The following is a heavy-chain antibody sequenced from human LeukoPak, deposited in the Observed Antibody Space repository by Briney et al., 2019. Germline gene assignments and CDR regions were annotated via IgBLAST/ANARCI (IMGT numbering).Heavy chain of an antibody. Sequence: GGSLRLSCAASGFTFSSYSMNWVRQAPGKGLEWVSSISSSSSYIYYADSVKGRFTISRGNAKNSLYLQMNSLRAEDTAVYYCATGPVRRGDYWGQGTLVTVSS. CDR1: GFTFSSYS. J-gene: IGHJ4*02. CDR2: ISSSSSYI. V-gene: IGHV3-21*01. D-gene: IGHD3-10*01. CDR3: ATGPVRRGDY.